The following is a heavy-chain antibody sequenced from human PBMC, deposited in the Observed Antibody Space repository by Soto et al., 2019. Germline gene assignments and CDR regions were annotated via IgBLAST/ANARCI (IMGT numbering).Heavy chain of an antibody. D-gene: IGHD3-22*01. J-gene: IGHJ5*02. V-gene: IGHV1-46*01. Sequence: QVQLVQSGAEVKKPGASVKVSCKASGYTFTSYYMHWVRQAPGQGLEWMGIINPSGGSTSYAQKFQCRVTMTRDTATSPVYMELSSLRSEDTAVYYCARTWGLDSSGYYLWGQGTLVTVSS. CDR3: ARTWGLDSSGYYL. CDR1: GYTFTSYY. CDR2: INPSGGST.